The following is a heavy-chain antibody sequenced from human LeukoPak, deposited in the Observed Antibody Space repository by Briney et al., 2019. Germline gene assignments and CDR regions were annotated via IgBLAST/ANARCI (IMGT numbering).Heavy chain of an antibody. J-gene: IGHJ4*02. D-gene: IGHD3-10*01. Sequence: GGSLRLSCAASGFTFSSYWMSWVRQAPGKGMEWVANIKQDGSEKYYVDSVKGRFTISRDNAKNSLYLQMNSLRAEDTAVYYCARVSSYGSGSYGDYWGQGTLVTVSS. CDR3: ARVSSYGSGSYGDY. CDR1: GFTFSSYW. CDR2: IKQDGSEK. V-gene: IGHV3-7*01.